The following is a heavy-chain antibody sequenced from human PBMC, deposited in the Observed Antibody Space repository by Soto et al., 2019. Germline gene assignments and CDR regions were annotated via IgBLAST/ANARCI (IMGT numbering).Heavy chain of an antibody. CDR3: ARGWGGYSSPPGFDY. J-gene: IGHJ4*02. CDR1: GFTFSSYG. CDR2: IWYDGSNK. Sequence: QVQLVESGGGVVQPGRSLRLSCAASGFTFSSYGMHWVRQAPGKGLEWVAVIWYDGSNKYYADSVKGRFTISRDNSKNTLYLQMNSRRAEDTAVYYWARGWGGYSSPPGFDYWGQGTLVTVSS. V-gene: IGHV3-33*01. D-gene: IGHD6-13*01.